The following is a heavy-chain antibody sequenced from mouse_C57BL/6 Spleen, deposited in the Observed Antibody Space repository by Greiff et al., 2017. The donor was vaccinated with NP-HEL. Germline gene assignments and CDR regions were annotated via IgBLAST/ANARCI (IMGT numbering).Heavy chain of an antibody. J-gene: IGHJ3*01. CDR3: ARWDYYGGGFAY. V-gene: IGHV1-80*01. D-gene: IGHD1-1*01. CDR2: IYPGDGDT. Sequence: VKLMESGAELVKPGASVKISCKASGYAFSSYWMNWVKQRPGKGLEWIGQIYPGDGDTNYNGKFKGKATLTADKSSSTAYMQLSSLASEDSAVYFCARWDYYGGGFAYWGQGTLVTVSA. CDR1: GYAFSSYW.